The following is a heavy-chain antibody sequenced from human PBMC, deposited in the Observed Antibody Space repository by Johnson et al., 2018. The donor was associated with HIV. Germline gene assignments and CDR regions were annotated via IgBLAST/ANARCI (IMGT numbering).Heavy chain of an antibody. V-gene: IGHV3-15*01. CDR2: IKSKTDGGTT. D-gene: IGHD2-2*02. J-gene: IGHJ3*02. CDR3: TTAGYTFSDAFDI. CDR1: GFSFSSYG. Sequence: VQLVESGGGVVQPGGSLRLSCAASGFSFSSYGMYWVRQAPGKGLEWVGRIKSKTDGGTTDYAAPVKGRFTISRDDSNNMLYLEMNSLKTEDTATYYCTTAGYTFSDAFDIWGHGLMVTVSS.